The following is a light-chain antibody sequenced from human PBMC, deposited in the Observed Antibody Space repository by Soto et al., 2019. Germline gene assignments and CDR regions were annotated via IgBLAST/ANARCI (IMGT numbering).Light chain of an antibody. J-gene: IGLJ3*02. CDR1: TGAVTTGHY. CDR2: DTN. V-gene: IGLV7-46*01. Sequence: QAVVTQEPSLTVSPGGPVTLTCGSSTGAVTTGHYPYWFQQKPGQAPRTLIYDTNNKYSWTPARFSGSLLGGKAALTLSGAQPEDEAEYYCLLSYSGARVFGGGTKLTVL. CDR3: LLSYSGARV.